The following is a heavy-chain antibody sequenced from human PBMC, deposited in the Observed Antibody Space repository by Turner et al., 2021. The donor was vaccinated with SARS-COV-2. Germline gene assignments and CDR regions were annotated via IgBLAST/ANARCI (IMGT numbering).Heavy chain of an antibody. CDR2: IYYSGST. V-gene: IGHV4-39*01. D-gene: IGHD6-13*01. Sequence: QLHLHESGPGLLNPSETRSLPCTVSGGSIGSSSSYWGWIRQPPGKGLEWIGSIYYSGSTYYNPSLKSRVTISVDTSKNQFSLKLTSVTAADTAVYFCARHWEVAAAAYLARFDPWGQGTLVTVSS. J-gene: IGHJ5*02. CDR3: ARHWEVAAAAYLARFDP. CDR1: GGSIGSSSSY.